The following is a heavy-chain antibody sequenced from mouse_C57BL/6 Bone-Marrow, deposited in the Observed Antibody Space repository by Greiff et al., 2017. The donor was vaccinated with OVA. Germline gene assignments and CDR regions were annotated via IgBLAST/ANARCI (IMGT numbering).Heavy chain of an antibody. CDR1: GYTFTSYW. D-gene: IGHD3-3*01. J-gene: IGHJ2*01. CDR3: ASRGTDYFDY. Sequence: VKLQQPGAELVRPGSSVKLSCKASGYTFTSYWMHWVKQRPIQGLEWIGNIDPSDSETHYNQTFKDKATLTVDKSSSTANMQLSSLTSEDYAVYYCASRGTDYFDYWGQGTTLTVSS. CDR2: IDPSDSET. V-gene: IGHV1-52*01.